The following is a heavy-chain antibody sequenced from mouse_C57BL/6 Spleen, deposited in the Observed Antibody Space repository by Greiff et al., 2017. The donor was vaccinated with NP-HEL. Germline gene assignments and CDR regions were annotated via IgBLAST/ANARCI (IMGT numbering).Heavy chain of an antibody. V-gene: IGHV5-4*01. D-gene: IGHD2-5*01. CDR1: GFTFSSYA. Sequence: EVKLVESGGGLVKPGGSLKLSCAASGFTFSSYAMSWVRQTPEKRLEWVATISDGGSYTYYPDNVKGRFTISRDNAKNNLYLQMSHLKSEDTAMYYCARDGNLSNFCFAYWGQGTLVTVSA. CDR3: ARDGNLSNFCFAY. CDR2: ISDGGSYT. J-gene: IGHJ3*01.